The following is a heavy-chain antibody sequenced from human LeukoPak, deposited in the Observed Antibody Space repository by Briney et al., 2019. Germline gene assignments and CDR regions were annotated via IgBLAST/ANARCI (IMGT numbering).Heavy chain of an antibody. CDR1: GFTFSSYS. V-gene: IGHV3-21*01. CDR3: ARDLSGMATITYGLPNDAFDI. CDR2: ISSSSSYI. D-gene: IGHD5-24*01. J-gene: IGHJ3*02. Sequence: PGGSLRLSCAASGFTFSSYSMNWVRQAPGKGLEWVSSISSSSSYIYYADSVKGRFTISRDNAKNSLYLQMNSLRAEDTAVYYCARDLSGMATITYGLPNDAFDIWGQGTMVTVSS.